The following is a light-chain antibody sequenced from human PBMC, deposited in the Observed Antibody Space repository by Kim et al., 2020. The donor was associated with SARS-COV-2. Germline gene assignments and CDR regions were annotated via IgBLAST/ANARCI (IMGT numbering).Light chain of an antibody. V-gene: IGLV6-57*03. CDR3: QSYDGDNYGI. CDR2: EDI. Sequence: NFMLTQPHSVSESPGKTVTISCTRSSGSVANSYVQWYQQRPGSAPTTVIYEDIHRPSGVPDRFSGSIDSSSNSASLTISGLKTEDEADYLCQSYDGDNYGIFGGGTQLTVL. J-gene: IGLJ2*01. CDR1: SGSVANSY.